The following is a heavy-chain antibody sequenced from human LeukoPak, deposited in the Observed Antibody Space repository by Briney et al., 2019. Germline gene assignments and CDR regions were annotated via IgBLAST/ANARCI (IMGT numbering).Heavy chain of an antibody. CDR1: GYTFTGYY. Sequence: GASVTVSCKASGYTFTGYYMHWVRQAPRQGLEWMGWINPNSGGTNYAQKFQGRVTMTRDTSTSTAYMELSRLRSDDTAVYYCARVSPVYYYYSSGYYPDYWGQGTLVTVSS. D-gene: IGHD3-22*01. CDR2: INPNSGGT. CDR3: ARVSPVYYYYSSGYYPDY. V-gene: IGHV1-2*02. J-gene: IGHJ4*02.